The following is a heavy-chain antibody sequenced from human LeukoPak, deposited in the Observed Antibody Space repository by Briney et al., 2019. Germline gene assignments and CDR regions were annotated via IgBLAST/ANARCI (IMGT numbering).Heavy chain of an antibody. J-gene: IGHJ4*02. CDR2: INHSGST. D-gene: IGHD5-18*01. CDR3: ARGGQLWLRY. V-gene: IGHV4-34*01. Sequence: PSETLPLTCAVYGGSFSGYYWSWIRQPPGKGLEWIGEINHSGSTNYNPSLKSRVTISVDTSKNQFSLKLSSVTAADTAVYYCARGGQLWLRYWGQGTLVTVSS. CDR1: GGSFSGYY.